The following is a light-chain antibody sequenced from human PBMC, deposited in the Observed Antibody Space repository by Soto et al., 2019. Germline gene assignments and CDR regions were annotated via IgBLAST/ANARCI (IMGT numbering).Light chain of an antibody. Sequence: DIRMTQSPSSLSASVRDRVTITCRASQAINNYLAWFQQKPGKAPNSLIYAASSLQSGVPSKFSGSGSGTDFTLTISSLQPEDFATYYCQQYNRYPLYTFGQGTKLEIK. CDR3: QQYNRYPLYT. CDR1: QAINNY. CDR2: AAS. V-gene: IGKV1-16*02. J-gene: IGKJ2*01.